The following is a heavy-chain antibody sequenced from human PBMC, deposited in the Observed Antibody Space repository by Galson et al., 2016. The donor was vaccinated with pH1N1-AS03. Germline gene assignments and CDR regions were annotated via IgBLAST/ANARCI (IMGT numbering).Heavy chain of an antibody. CDR3: ARDYIVGATRGAGTFDV. CDR2: ISWNSNKI. CDR1: GFRFDDYA. D-gene: IGHD1-26*01. V-gene: IGHV3-9*01. Sequence: LRLSCAVSGFRFDDYAMHWVRQAPGKGLEWVSSISWNSNKIDYADSVKGRFTISRDSAKNSLNLQMNSLRAEDTAMYYCARDYIVGATRGAGTFDVWGHGTMVTVSS. J-gene: IGHJ3*01.